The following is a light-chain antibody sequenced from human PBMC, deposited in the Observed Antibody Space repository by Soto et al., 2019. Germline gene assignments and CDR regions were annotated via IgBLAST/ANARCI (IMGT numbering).Light chain of an antibody. V-gene: IGKV3-20*01. CDR3: QQYGSSPFT. Sequence: ELVMTQSPATLSVSPGERATLSCRASQSFSSNVAWYQQKPGQAPRLLIYGTSSRATGIPDRFSGSGPGTDFTLTISRLEPEDFAVYYCQQYGSSPFTFGPGTKVDIK. CDR2: GTS. CDR1: QSFSSN. J-gene: IGKJ3*01.